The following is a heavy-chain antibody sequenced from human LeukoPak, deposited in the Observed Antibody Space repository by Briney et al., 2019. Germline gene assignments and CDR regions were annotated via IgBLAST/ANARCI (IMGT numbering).Heavy chain of an antibody. V-gene: IGHV3-7*04. CDR2: IKQDGSEK. CDR3: ARSYSSSWMYYFDY. CDR1: GFTFSSYW. Sequence: GGSLTLSCAASGFTFSSYWMSWVRQAPGNGLEWVANIKQDGSEKYYVDSVKGRFTISRDNAKNSLYLQMNSLRAEDTAVYYCARSYSSSWMYYFDYWGQGTLVTVSS. D-gene: IGHD6-13*01. J-gene: IGHJ4*02.